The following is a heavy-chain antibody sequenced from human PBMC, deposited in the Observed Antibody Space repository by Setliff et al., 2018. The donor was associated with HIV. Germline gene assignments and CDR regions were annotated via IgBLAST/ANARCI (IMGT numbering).Heavy chain of an antibody. J-gene: IGHJ4*02. V-gene: IGHV4-4*07. CDR1: GDSINTHY. Sequence: SETLSLTCTVSGDSINTHYWSWIRQPAGKGLEWIGHIYTSGSTNYTPSLKSRVTISVDTSKSQFSLKLNSVTAADTAVYYCGGNGYYSIDYWGQGTLVTVSS. CDR3: GGNGYYSIDY. D-gene: IGHD3-22*01. CDR2: IYTSGST.